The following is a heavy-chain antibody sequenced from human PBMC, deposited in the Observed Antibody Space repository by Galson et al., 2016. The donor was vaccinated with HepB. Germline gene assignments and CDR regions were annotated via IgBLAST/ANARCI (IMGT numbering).Heavy chain of an antibody. CDR2: IWFDGSNE. Sequence: SLRLSCAASGFTFSSYGMHWVRQTPGKGLEWVAVIWFDGSNEYYADSVKGRFTISRDNSKNTLYPQMDSLRAEDTAVYYCAREGSSGYRILGWCDPWGQGTLVTVSS. J-gene: IGHJ5*02. V-gene: IGHV3-33*01. D-gene: IGHD3-22*01. CDR3: AREGSSGYRILGWCDP. CDR1: GFTFSSYG.